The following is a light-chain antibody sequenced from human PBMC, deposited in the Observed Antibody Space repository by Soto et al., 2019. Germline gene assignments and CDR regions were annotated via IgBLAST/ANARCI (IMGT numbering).Light chain of an antibody. CDR1: QSISVW. V-gene: IGKV1-5*01. CDR2: DAS. Sequence: DIQFTQCTSTLSASVGDRITITCRASQSISVWLAWYQQKPGKAPKVLICDASRLQTGVPSRFSGSGSGTEFTLTVSSLQPDDFAHYFCQQYNNYVTWTFGQGTKVDIK. CDR3: QQYNNYVTWT. J-gene: IGKJ1*01.